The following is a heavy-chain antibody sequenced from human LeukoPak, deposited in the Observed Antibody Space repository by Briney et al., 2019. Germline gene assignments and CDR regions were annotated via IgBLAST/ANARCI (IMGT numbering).Heavy chain of an antibody. CDR1: GYTFTGYY. J-gene: IGHJ6*02. CDR2: INPNSGGT. V-gene: IGHV1-2*02. D-gene: IGHD2-8*02. Sequence: ASVKVSCKASGYTFTGYYMHWVRQAPGQGLEWMGWINPNSGGTDYAQKFQGRVTMTRDTSISTAYMELSRLRSDDTAVYYCARDSGGAPYREAYYYYGMDVWGQGTTVTVSS. CDR3: ARDSGGAPYREAYYYYGMDV.